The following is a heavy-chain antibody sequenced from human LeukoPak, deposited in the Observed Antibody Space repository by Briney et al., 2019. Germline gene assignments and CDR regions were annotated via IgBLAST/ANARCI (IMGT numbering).Heavy chain of an antibody. Sequence: GASVKVSCKASGGTFSSYAISWVRQALGQGLEWMGGIIPIFGTANYAQKFQGRVTITADESTSTAYMELSSLRSEDTAVYYCASSPRMATIRLFDYWGQGTLVTVSS. D-gene: IGHD5-24*01. CDR2: IIPIFGTA. CDR1: GGTFSSYA. CDR3: ASSPRMATIRLFDY. J-gene: IGHJ4*02. V-gene: IGHV1-69*13.